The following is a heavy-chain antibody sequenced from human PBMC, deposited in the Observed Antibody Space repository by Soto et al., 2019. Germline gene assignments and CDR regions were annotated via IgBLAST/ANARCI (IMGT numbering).Heavy chain of an antibody. CDR2: IKTDGSEK. J-gene: IGHJ6*02. D-gene: IGHD3-16*01. CDR3: ARPVRGSPEDV. Sequence: EVQLVESGGGLVQPGGSLRLSCEASGFTFYAYWMGLVRQAPGTGLQWVATIKTDGSEKYYVDSVTGRFTISRDNDKNSLYLQLNTLRAEDTGVYYCARPVRGSPEDVWGQWTTVTVSS. V-gene: IGHV3-7*05. CDR1: GFTFYAYW.